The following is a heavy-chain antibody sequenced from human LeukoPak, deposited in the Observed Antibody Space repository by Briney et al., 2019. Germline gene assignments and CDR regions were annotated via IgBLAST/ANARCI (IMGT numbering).Heavy chain of an antibody. CDR2: IYYSGST. J-gene: IGHJ6*02. Sequence: SETLSLTCTVSGGSFSSGSYYWSWIRQPPGKGLEWIGYIYYSGSTNYNPSLKSRVTISVDTSKNQFSLKLSSVTAADTAVYYCARGSAVLRYFDWLPGFYYYYGMDVWGQGTTVTVSS. V-gene: IGHV4-61*01. CDR3: ARGSAVLRYFDWLPGFYYYYGMDV. D-gene: IGHD3-9*01. CDR1: GGSFSSGSYY.